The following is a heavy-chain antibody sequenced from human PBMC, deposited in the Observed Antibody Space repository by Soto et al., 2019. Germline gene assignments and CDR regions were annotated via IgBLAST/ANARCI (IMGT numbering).Heavy chain of an antibody. J-gene: IGHJ4*02. CDR1: GLTFSSYA. Sequence: EVQLLESGGGLAQPGGSLRLSCTVSGLTFSSYAMSWVRQAPGKGLEWVSALSGSGGTTHYADSVKGRFTISRDNSENTFYLQMNSLRGEDTAVYYCAKVVCTSSCYDYWGQGTLVTVSS. D-gene: IGHD2-15*01. CDR2: LSGSGGTT. V-gene: IGHV3-23*01. CDR3: AKVVCTSSCYDY.